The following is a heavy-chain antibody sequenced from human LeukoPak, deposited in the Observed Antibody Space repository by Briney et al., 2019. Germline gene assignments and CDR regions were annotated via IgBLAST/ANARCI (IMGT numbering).Heavy chain of an antibody. CDR1: GYTFTSYD. D-gene: IGHD2-8*01. J-gene: IGHJ6*02. V-gene: IGHV1-8*01. CDR2: MNPNSGNT. Sequence: ASVKVSCKASGYTFTSYDINWVRQATGQGLEWMGWMNPNSGNTGYAQKFQGRVTMTRNTSISTAYMELSSLRSEDTAVYYCARGSVLSYGMDVWGQGTTVTVSS. CDR3: ARGSVLSYGMDV.